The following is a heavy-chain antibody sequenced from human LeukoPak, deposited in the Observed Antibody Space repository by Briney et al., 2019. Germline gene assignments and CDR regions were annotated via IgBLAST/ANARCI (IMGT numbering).Heavy chain of an antibody. V-gene: IGHV4-39*07. J-gene: IGHJ4*02. CDR2: INHSGST. D-gene: IGHD6-19*01. CDR1: GGSISSSSYY. Sequence: SETLSLTCTVSGGSISSSSYYWGWIRQPPGKGLEWIGEINHSGSTNYNPSLKSRVTISVDTSKNQFSLKLSSVTAADTAVYYCASRSGAVAGLRWGQGTLVTVSS. CDR3: ASRSGAVAGLR.